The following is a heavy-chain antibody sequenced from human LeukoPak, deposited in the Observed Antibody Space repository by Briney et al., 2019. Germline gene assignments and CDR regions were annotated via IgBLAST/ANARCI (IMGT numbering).Heavy chain of an antibody. CDR3: ARLRGGYSYGPRVYYFDY. J-gene: IGHJ4*02. CDR2: IYHSGST. CDR1: GGSISSSNW. Sequence: PSETLSLTCAVSGGSISSSNWWSWVRQPPGKGLEWIGEIYHSGSTNYNPSLKSRVTISIDTSKNQFSLKLSSVTAADTAVYYCARLRGGYSYGPRVYYFDYWGQGTLVTVSS. V-gene: IGHV4-4*02. D-gene: IGHD5-18*01.